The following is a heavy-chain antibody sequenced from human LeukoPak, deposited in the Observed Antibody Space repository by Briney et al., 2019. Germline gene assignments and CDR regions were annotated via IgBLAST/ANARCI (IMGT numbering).Heavy chain of an antibody. J-gene: IGHJ5*02. CDR2: ISGSGGST. CDR3: APGQPAYRSSDVVDP. V-gene: IGHV3-23*01. D-gene: IGHD3-10*02. CDR1: GFTFSSYA. Sequence: GGSLRLSCAASGFTFSSYAMSWVRQAPGKGLEWVSAISGSGGSTYYADSVKGRFTISRDNSKNTLYLQMNSLRAEDTAVYYCAPGQPAYRSSDVVDPWGQGTLVTVSS.